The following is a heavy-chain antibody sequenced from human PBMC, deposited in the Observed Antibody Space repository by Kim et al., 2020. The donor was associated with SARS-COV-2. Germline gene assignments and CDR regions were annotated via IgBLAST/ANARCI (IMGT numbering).Heavy chain of an antibody. Sequence: SETLSLTCTVSGGSISSSSYYWGWIRQPPGKGREWIGSIYYSGSTYYNPSLKSRVTIAVDTSKNQFSLKLSSVTAADTSVYYCAGHEGQWLVLGNWYFDLWGRGTLVTVSS. CDR2: IYYSGST. V-gene: IGHV4-39*01. CDR3: AGHEGQWLVLGNWYFDL. D-gene: IGHD6-19*01. J-gene: IGHJ2*01. CDR1: GGSISSSSYY.